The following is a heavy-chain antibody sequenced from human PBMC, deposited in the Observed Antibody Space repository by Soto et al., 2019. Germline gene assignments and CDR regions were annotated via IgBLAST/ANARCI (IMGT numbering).Heavy chain of an antibody. CDR2: IDPSDSYS. D-gene: IGHD6-19*01. CDR1: GYSFTSYS. Sequence: EVQLVQSGAEVKKPGESLRISCNGSGYSFTSYSISWVRQMPGKGLEWMGRIDPSDSYSNYRPSFQGHVTMSADKSINTAYLQWSSLKASDTAMYYCARRIAVDVAGFDYWGQGTLVTVSS. V-gene: IGHV5-10-1*01. CDR3: ARRIAVDVAGFDY. J-gene: IGHJ4*02.